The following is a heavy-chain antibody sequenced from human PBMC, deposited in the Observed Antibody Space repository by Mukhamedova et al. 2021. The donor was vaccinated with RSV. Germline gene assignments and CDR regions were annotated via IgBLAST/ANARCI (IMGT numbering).Heavy chain of an antibody. CDR3: ARSSGSYDSWAFDI. J-gene: IGHJ3*02. V-gene: IGHV4-59*01. D-gene: IGHD1-26*01. CDR2: SGST. Sequence: SGSTNYNPSLKSRVTISVDTSKNQFSLKLSSVTAADTAVYSCARSSGSYDSWAFDIWGQGTMVTVSS.